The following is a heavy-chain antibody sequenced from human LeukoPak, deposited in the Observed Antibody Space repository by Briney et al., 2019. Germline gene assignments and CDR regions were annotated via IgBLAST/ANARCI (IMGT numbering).Heavy chain of an antibody. Sequence: SETLSLTCAVYGGSFSGYYWSWIRQPPGKGLEWIGEINHSGSTNYNPSLKSRVTISVDTSKNQFSLKLSSVTAADTAVYCCASLYYYDSSGYRWDYWGQGTLVTVSS. CDR2: INHSGST. D-gene: IGHD3-22*01. V-gene: IGHV4-34*01. J-gene: IGHJ4*02. CDR3: ASLYYYDSSGYRWDY. CDR1: GGSFSGYY.